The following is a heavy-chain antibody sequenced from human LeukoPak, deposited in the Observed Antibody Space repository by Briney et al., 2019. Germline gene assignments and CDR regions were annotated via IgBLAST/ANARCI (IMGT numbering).Heavy chain of an antibody. J-gene: IGHJ5*02. D-gene: IGHD2-2*01. CDR3: ASSTNRWFDP. Sequence: SETLSLTCAVYGGSFSGYYWSWIRQPPGKGLEWIGEINHSGSTNYNPSLKSRVTISVDTSKNQFSLKLSSVTAADTAVYYCASSTNRWFDPWGQGTLVAVSS. CDR1: GGSFSGYY. CDR2: INHSGST. V-gene: IGHV4-34*01.